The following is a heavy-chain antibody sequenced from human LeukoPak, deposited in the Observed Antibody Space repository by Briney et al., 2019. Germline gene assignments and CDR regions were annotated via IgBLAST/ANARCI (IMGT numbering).Heavy chain of an antibody. D-gene: IGHD1-1*01. V-gene: IGHV1-8*01. CDR2: MSPNSGDT. CDR1: GFTFTSHD. J-gene: IGHJ4*02. CDR3: ASNPPNTGDFYY. Sequence: ASVKVSCKASGFTFTSHDYNWVRQAPGQGLEWMGWMSPNSGDTGYAQKFQGRVSMTRDTSISTAYMELSSLRSEDTAVYYCASNPPNTGDFYYWGLGSLVTVSS.